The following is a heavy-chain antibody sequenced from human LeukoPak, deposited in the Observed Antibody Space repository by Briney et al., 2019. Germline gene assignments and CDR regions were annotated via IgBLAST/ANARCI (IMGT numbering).Heavy chain of an antibody. V-gene: IGHV4-4*02. CDR1: GDSISSTNW. CDR3: ARGDIVVVPAAYVVRGNWFDP. D-gene: IGHD2-2*01. CDR2: IYHSGST. J-gene: IGHJ5*02. Sequence: SETLSLTCAVSGDSISSTNWWSWVRQPPGKGLEWIGEIYHSGSTNYNPSLKSRVTISVDKSKNQFSLKLSSVTAADTAVYYCARGDIVVVPAAYVVRGNWFDPWGQGTLVTVSS.